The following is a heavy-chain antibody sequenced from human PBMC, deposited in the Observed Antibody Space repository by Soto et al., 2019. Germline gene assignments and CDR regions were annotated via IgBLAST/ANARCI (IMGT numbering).Heavy chain of an antibody. CDR2: IIPIFGTA. V-gene: IGHV1-69*13. Sequence: SVKVSCKASGGTFSSYAISWVRQAPGQGLEWMGGIIPIFGTANYAQKFQGRVTITADESTSTAYMELSSLRSEDTAVYYCARPENRDGPFDYWGQGTLVTVSS. CDR3: ARPENRDGPFDY. J-gene: IGHJ4*02. CDR1: GGTFSSYA.